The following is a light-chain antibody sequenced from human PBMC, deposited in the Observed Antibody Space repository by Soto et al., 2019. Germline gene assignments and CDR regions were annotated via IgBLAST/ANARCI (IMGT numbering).Light chain of an antibody. CDR1: QSVSGW. J-gene: IGKJ1*01. CDR3: QQYNSYST. V-gene: IGKV1-5*01. CDR2: DVS. Sequence: DIQMTQSPSALSASVGDTVTITCRASQSVSGWLAWYQQKPGKAPKLLIYDVSALPRGVPPRFSGSGSGTEFTLTISSLQPDDFATYYCQQYNSYSTFGQGTKV.